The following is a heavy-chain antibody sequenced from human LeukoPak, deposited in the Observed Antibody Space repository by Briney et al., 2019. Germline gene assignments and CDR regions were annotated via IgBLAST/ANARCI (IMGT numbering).Heavy chain of an antibody. CDR1: GGSISNYY. CDR3: ARLANPYYYDSSGDFDY. D-gene: IGHD3-22*01. CDR2: IYYSGST. J-gene: IGHJ4*02. Sequence: PSETLSLTCTVSGGSISNYYWSWIRQPPGKGLEWIGYIYYSGSTNYNPSLKSRVTISVDTSKNQFSLKLSSVTAADTAVYYCARLANPYYYDSSGDFDYWGQGTLVTVSS. V-gene: IGHV4-59*08.